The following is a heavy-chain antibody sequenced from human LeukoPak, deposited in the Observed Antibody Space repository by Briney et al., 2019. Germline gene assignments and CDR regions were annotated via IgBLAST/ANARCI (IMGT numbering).Heavy chain of an antibody. CDR3: ARGGRDGYNYGDYFDY. D-gene: IGHD5-24*01. J-gene: IGHJ4*02. Sequence: ASVKVSCKASGYTFTSYDINWVRQATGQGLEWMGWMNPNSGNTGYAQKFQGRATITRNTSISTAYMELSSLRSEDTAVYYCARGGRDGYNYGDYFDYWGQGTLVTVSS. V-gene: IGHV1-8*03. CDR2: MNPNSGNT. CDR1: GYTFTSYD.